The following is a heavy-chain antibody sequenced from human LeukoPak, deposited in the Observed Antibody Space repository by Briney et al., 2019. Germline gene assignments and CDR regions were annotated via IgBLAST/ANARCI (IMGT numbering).Heavy chain of an antibody. CDR2: IYYSGST. J-gene: IGHJ5*02. CDR3: ARAGSDIVVVPNWFDP. V-gene: IGHV4-30-4*08. Sequence: SQTLSLTCTVSGGSISSGDYYWSWIRQPPGKGLEWIGYIYYSGSTYYNPSLKIRVTISVDTSKNQFSLKLSSVTAADTAVYYCARAGSDIVVVPNWFDPWGQGTLVTVSS. CDR1: GGSISSGDYY. D-gene: IGHD2-2*01.